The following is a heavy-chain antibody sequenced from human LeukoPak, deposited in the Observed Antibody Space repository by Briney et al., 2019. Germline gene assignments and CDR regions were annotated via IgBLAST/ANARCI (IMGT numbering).Heavy chain of an antibody. J-gene: IGHJ6*03. CDR1: GGSISSGSYY. Sequence: SQTLSLTCTVSGGSISSGSYYWSWIRQPAGKGLEWIGRIYTSGSTNYNPSLKSRVTISVDTSRNQFSLKLSSVTAADTAVYYCARGGSGWNYYYYYMDVWGKGTTVTISS. CDR3: ARGGSGWNYYYYYMDV. D-gene: IGHD6-19*01. CDR2: IYTSGST. V-gene: IGHV4-61*02.